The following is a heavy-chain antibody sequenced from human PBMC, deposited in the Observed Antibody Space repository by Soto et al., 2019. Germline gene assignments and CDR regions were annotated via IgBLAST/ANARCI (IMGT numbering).Heavy chain of an antibody. D-gene: IGHD1-26*01. Sequence: SETLSLTCTVSGGSVSSGSYYWSWIRQPPGKGLEWIGYIYYSGSTNYNPSLKSRVTISVDTSKNQFSLKLSSVTAADTAVYYCARDSRSKYSGARAVYNWFDPWGQGTLVTVSS. CDR1: GGSVSSGSYY. CDR2: IYYSGST. V-gene: IGHV4-61*01. J-gene: IGHJ5*02. CDR3: ARDSRSKYSGARAVYNWFDP.